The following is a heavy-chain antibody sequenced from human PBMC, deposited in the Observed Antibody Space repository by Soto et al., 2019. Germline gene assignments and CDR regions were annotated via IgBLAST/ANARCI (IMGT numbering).Heavy chain of an antibody. J-gene: IGHJ4*02. CDR2: ISGSGGST. CDR1: GFTFSSYA. D-gene: IGHD2-15*01. Sequence: GGSLRLSCAASGFTFSSYAMSWVRQAPGKGLEWVSAISGSGGSTYYADSVKGRFTISRDNSKNTLYLQMNSLRAEDTAVYYCAKDLKGPYCSGGSCYPGYWGQGTLVTVSS. CDR3: AKDLKGPYCSGGSCYPGY. V-gene: IGHV3-23*01.